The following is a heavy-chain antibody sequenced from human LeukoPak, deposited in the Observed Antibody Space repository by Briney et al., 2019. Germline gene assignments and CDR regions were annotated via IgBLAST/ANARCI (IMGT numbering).Heavy chain of an antibody. J-gene: IGHJ5*02. CDR1: GYTFTGYY. CDR3: ARDPAVDIVVVPAAMGWFDP. V-gene: IGHV1-2*02. D-gene: IGHD2-2*01. CDR2: INPNSGGT. Sequence: ASVKVSCKASGYTFTGYYMHWVRQAPGQGLEWMGWINPNSGGTNYAQKFQGRVTMTRDTSISTAYMELNRLGSDDTAVYYCARDPAVDIVVVPAAMGWFDPWGQGTLVTVSS.